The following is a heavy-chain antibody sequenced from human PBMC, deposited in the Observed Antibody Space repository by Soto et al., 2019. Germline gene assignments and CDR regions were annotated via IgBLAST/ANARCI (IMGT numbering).Heavy chain of an antibody. Sequence: QVQLVESGGGVVQPGRSLRLSCAASGFTFSSYGMHWVRQAPGKGLEWVAVIWYDGSNKYYADSVKGRFTISRDNSKNTLYLQMNSLRAEDTAVYYCANKGGGSGSYYFDYWGQGTMVTVSS. J-gene: IGHJ4*02. D-gene: IGHD3-10*01. CDR3: ANKGGGSGSYYFDY. V-gene: IGHV3-33*06. CDR2: IWYDGSNK. CDR1: GFTFSSYG.